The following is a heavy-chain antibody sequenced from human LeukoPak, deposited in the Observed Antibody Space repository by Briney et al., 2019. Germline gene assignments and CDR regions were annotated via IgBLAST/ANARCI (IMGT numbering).Heavy chain of an antibody. D-gene: IGHD3-22*01. CDR2: IYYSGST. V-gene: IGHV4-59*01. CDR1: GGSISSYY. CDR3: ACTRLFNHYYDSSGYYLGDDY. Sequence: SETLSLTCTVSGGSISSYYWSWIRQPPGKGLEWIGYIYYSGSTNYNPSLKSRVTISVDTSKNQFSLKLSSVTAADTAVYYCACTRLFNHYYDSSGYYLGDDYWGQGTLVTASS. J-gene: IGHJ4*02.